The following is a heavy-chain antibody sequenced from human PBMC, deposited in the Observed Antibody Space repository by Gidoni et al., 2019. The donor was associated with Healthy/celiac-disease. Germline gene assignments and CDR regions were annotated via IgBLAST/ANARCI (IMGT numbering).Heavy chain of an antibody. D-gene: IGHD3-3*01. CDR2: IKSHTYGGPP. Sequence: EVQLGESGGGLGKPGGSIRLSCAAAGLTVSNAWMSVVRQAQGKGLDWFVRIKSHTYGGPPYCAPPVKGRFTISRYDSKTTLFLQLNSLKTEDTAVYYCTTETELRFLEWSIGDWYYYGMDVWGQGTTVTVSS. V-gene: IGHV3-15*01. CDR3: TTETELRFLEWSIGDWYYYGMDV. J-gene: IGHJ6*02. CDR1: GLTVSNAW.